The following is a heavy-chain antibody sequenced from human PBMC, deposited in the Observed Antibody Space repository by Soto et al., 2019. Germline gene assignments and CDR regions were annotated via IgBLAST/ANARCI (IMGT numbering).Heavy chain of an antibody. Sequence: QVQLVQSGAKVKKPGASVKVSCKASGYTFITYGVSWVRQAPGQGLDWLGWISTYNGNTRYAERLQGRVTMTTDTTTNTAYMELRNLRSDDTAVYYCARGPTDYYDNSANYFLDYWGQGTLVTVSS. CDR3: ARGPTDYYDNSANYFLDY. V-gene: IGHV1-18*01. J-gene: IGHJ4*02. D-gene: IGHD3-22*01. CDR2: ISTYNGNT. CDR1: GYTFITYG.